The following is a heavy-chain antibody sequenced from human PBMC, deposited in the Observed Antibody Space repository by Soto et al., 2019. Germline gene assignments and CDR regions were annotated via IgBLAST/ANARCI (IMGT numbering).Heavy chain of an antibody. D-gene: IGHD3-9*01. J-gene: IGHJ4*02. CDR1: GXSISSGGHY. CDR2: IYDSVNT. CDR3: ARVDHRGYFAILTDY. V-gene: IGHV4-31*03. Sequence: TLSLTCTVSGXSISSGGHYWSWIRQHPGKGLEWIGHIYDSVNTYYSPSLRSRVTISADMSKNQFSLNLRSVTAADTAVYYCARVDHRGYFAILTDYWGQGTLVTVSS.